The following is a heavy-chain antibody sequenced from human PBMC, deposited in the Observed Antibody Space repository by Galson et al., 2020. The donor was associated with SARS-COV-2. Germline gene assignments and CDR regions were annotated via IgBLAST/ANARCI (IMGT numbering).Heavy chain of an antibody. V-gene: IGHV3-23*01. CDR1: GLTFSRYG. J-gene: IGHJ6*03. CDR2: TSATT. D-gene: IGHD3-10*02. Sequence: GESLKISCVASGLTFSRYGMSWVRQAPGQGLEWVATTSATTYYADSVRRRFIISRDDSKNTLYLQMNGLSADDTAVYYCAKDFVRGIGYMDVWGPGTTVTVSS. CDR3: AKDFVRGIGYMDV.